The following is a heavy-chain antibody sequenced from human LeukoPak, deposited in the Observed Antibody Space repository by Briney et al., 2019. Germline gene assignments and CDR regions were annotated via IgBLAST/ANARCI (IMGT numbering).Heavy chain of an antibody. J-gene: IGHJ4*02. CDR3: VHYYGSGSYLGGFRF. D-gene: IGHD3-10*01. CDR2: IYHSGST. Sequence: PSETLSLTCTVSGYSISSGYYWGWIRQPPGKGLEWIGTIYHSGSTYYNPSLKSRVTISVDTSKNQFSLKLSSVTAADTAVYYCVHYYGSGSYLGGFRFWGQGTLVTVSS. CDR1: GYSISSGYY. V-gene: IGHV4-38-2*02.